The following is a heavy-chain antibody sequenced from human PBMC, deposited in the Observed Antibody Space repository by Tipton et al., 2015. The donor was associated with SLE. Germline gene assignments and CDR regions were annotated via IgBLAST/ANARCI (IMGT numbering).Heavy chain of an antibody. J-gene: IGHJ4*02. CDR2: IFYTGST. Sequence: TLSLTCTVSDGSIRSTNYYWGWIRQPPGKGLEWIGSIFYTGSTYYNPSLKSRVSFSIDTSKHQFSLKLNSVPAADTAVYYCARRHYSGPFDSWGQGTLVTVSS. V-gene: IGHV4-39*07. D-gene: IGHD5-12*01. CDR3: ARRHYSGPFDS. CDR1: DGSIRSTNYY.